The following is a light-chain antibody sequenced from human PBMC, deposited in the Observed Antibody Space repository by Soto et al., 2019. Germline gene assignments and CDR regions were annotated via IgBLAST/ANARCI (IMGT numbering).Light chain of an antibody. CDR3: QQRSIWPWT. Sequence: EIVLTQSPATLSLSPGERATLSCRASQSVNKYLAWYQQKPVQAPRLLIYDTSDRATGIPARFSGSGSGTDFTLTISSLEPEDFAVFYCQQRSIWPWTFGQGTKVDIK. V-gene: IGKV3-11*01. CDR1: QSVNKY. CDR2: DTS. J-gene: IGKJ1*01.